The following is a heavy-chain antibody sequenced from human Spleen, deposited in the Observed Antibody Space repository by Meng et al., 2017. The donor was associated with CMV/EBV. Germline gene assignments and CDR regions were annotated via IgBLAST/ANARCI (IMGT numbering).Heavy chain of an antibody. Sequence: ASVKVSCKASGYTFTGYYVHWVRQAPGQGLEWMGWINPNSGATNYAQKFQGRVTMTRDTSINTAYMELIRLRSGDTAVYYCARGGNYYGSGSYRPGYYYYYAMDVWGQGTTVTVSS. CDR2: INPNSGAT. CDR1: GYTFTGYY. CDR3: ARGGNYYGSGSYRPGYYYYYAMDV. J-gene: IGHJ6*02. D-gene: IGHD3-10*01. V-gene: IGHV1-2*02.